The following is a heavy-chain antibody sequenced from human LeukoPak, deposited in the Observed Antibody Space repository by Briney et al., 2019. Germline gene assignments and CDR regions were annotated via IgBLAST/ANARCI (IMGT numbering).Heavy chain of an antibody. V-gene: IGHV3-23*01. CDR1: GFTFSSYA. J-gene: IGHJ4*02. CDR3: AKPSGGWTSFDY. D-gene: IGHD6-19*01. Sequence: GGSLRLSCAGSGFTFSSYAMSWVRQAPGKGLEWVSGISSSGGSKYYGDSVKGGFTISRDNSKNTLYLQMKSLRAEDTAVYYCAKPSGGWTSFDYWGQGTLVTVSS. CDR2: ISSSGGSK.